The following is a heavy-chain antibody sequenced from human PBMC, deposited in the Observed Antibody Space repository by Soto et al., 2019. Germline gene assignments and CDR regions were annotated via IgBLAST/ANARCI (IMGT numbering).Heavy chain of an antibody. V-gene: IGHV1-18*01. J-gene: IGHJ6*02. CDR3: ARDSVRYCRDGVCYQGYYYFAMDV. CDR1: GYTFTSYG. D-gene: IGHD2-8*01. Sequence: ASVKVSCKASGYTFTSYGISWVRQAPGQGLEFMGWITVSNGNTNYAQKFQDRVIMTTDTSTGTAYMELRSLRSDDTATYYCARDSVRYCRDGVCYQGYYYFAMDVWGQGTTVTVSS. CDR2: ITVSNGNT.